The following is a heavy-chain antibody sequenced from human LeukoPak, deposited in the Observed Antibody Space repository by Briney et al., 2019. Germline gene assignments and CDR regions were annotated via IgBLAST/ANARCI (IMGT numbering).Heavy chain of an antibody. V-gene: IGHV3-30*18. CDR1: GFTFSSYG. CDR2: ISYDGSNK. CDR3: AKGPTLVTTCYFDY. Sequence: GRSLRLSCAASGFTFSSYGMHWVRQAPGKGQEWVAVISYDGSNKYYADSVKGRFTISRDNSKNTLYLQMNSLRAEDTAVYYCAKGPTLVTTCYFDYWGQGTLVTVSS. D-gene: IGHD4-17*01. J-gene: IGHJ4*02.